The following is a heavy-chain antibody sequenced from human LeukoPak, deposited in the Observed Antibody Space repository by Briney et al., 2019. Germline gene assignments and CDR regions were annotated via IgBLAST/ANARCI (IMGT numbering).Heavy chain of an antibody. CDR2: ISGSGGST. CDR1: GFTFSSYA. Sequence: GGSLRLSCVASGFTFSSYAMSWVRQAPGKGLEWVSAISGSGGSTYYADSVKGRFTISRDNSKNTLYLQMNSLRAEDTAVYYCAKDATQSFIVVVPADYWGQGTLVTVSS. CDR3: AKDATQSFIVVVPADY. D-gene: IGHD2-2*01. V-gene: IGHV3-23*01. J-gene: IGHJ4*02.